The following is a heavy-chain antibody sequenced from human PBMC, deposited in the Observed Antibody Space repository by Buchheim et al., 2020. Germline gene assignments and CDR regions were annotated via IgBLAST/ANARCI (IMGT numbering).Heavy chain of an antibody. J-gene: IGHJ4*02. CDR3: ARGDYGCGEYSMEH. CDR2: ISSSSSTI. D-gene: IGHD2-21*01. CDR1: GFTFSSYS. Sequence: EVQLVESGGGLVQPGGSLRLSCAASGFTFSSYSMNWVRQAPGKGLEWVSYISSSSSTIYYADSVKGRFTISRDNAKNSLYQTTTTVRDAHTPVYDCARGDYGCGEYSMEHWGQG. V-gene: IGHV3-48*02.